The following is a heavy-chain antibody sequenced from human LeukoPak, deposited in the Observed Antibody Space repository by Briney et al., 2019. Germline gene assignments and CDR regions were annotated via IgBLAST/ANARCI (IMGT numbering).Heavy chain of an antibody. CDR1: GGGFRGFY. J-gene: IGHJ4*02. D-gene: IGHD3-22*01. Sequence: LGAPSPPRACVGGGFRGFYWGWVPPPPREGVGGGGGINHNGSTNYNPSLKSRVTISVDTSKNQFSLKLSSVTAADTAVYYCARVHRDSSGFFNVREKSNYFDYWGQGTLVTVSS. CDR3: ARVHRDSSGFFNVREKSNYFDY. CDR2: INHNGST. V-gene: IGHV4-34*01.